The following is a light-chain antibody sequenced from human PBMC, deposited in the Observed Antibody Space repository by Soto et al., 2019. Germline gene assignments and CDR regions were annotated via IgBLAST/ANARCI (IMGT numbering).Light chain of an antibody. CDR3: QTWGDGIVV. J-gene: IGLJ2*01. V-gene: IGLV4-69*01. Sequence: QSVLTQSPSASASLGASVQLTCTLSSGHSSYAIAWHQQQPEKGPRYLMKLNSDGSHSKGDGIPDRFSGSSSGAERYLTISSLQSEDEADYCCQTWGDGIVVFGGGTKLTVL. CDR1: SGHSSYA. CDR2: LNSDGSH.